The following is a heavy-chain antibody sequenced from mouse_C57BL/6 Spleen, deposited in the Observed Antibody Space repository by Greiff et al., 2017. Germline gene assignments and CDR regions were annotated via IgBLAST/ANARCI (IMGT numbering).Heavy chain of an antibody. CDR3: AKAVTAVVATRYFDV. V-gene: IGHV1-81*01. D-gene: IGHD1-1*01. CDR1: GYTFTSYG. J-gene: IGHJ1*03. Sequence: QVQLQQSGAELARPGASVKLSCKASGYTFTSYGISWVKQRTGQGLEWIGEIYPRSGNTYYNEKFKGKATLTADKSSSTAYMEFRSLTSEDSAVYFCAKAVTAVVATRYFDVWGTGTTVTVSS. CDR2: IYPRSGNT.